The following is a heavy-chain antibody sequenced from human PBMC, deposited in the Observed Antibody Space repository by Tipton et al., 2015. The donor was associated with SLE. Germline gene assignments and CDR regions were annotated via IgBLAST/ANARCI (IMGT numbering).Heavy chain of an antibody. D-gene: IGHD1-7*01. CDR2: IIPILGTP. J-gene: IGHJ4*02. CDR3: ARDRVQNWNYVRYFEY. CDR1: GGTFSTSG. V-gene: IGHV1-69*01. Sequence: QVQLVQSGAEVKKPGSSVKVSCKASGGTFSTSGISWVRQAPGQGLEWMGGIIPILGTPHYAQKFQGRVTITTDESTSTAYMELSSLKSEDTDLYYWARDRVQNWNYVRYFEYWGQGTLVTVSS.